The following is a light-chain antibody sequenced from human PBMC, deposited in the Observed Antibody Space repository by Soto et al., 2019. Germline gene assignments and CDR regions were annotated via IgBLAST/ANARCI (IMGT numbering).Light chain of an antibody. CDR1: QSVSSD. J-gene: IGKJ5*01. CDR2: SAS. CDR3: LQYVTTPIT. Sequence: EIVMTQSPATLSVSPGERATLSCRASQSVSSDLAWYHQKPGQAPRLLIYSASTRATGIPARFSGSGSGTDFTLSISRLEPEDFAVYYCLQYVTTPITFGQGTRLEIK. V-gene: IGKV3-15*01.